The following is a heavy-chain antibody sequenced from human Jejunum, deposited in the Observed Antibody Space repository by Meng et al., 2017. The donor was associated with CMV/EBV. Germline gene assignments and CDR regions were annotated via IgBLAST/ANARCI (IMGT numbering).Heavy chain of an antibody. CDR1: GFTFSRAW. CDR3: TTDIEDDSRDY. D-gene: IGHD3-22*01. V-gene: IGHV3-15*01. J-gene: IGHJ4*02. Sequence: ELEVGGLGGGLLTPGVALALACAASGFTFSRAWMSGVRRAPGKGLEWVGRIKSKNDGGTTDYAAPVTGRFTISRDDSKNTLYLQMNTLKTEDTALYYCTTDIEDDSRDYWGQGTLVTVSS. CDR2: IKSKNDGGTT.